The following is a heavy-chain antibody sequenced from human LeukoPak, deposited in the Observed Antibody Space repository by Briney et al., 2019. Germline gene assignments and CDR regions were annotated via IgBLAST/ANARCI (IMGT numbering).Heavy chain of an antibody. Sequence: VASVKVSCTASGYTFTGYYMHWVRQAPGQGLEWMGWINPNSGGTNYAQKFQGRVTMTRDTSISTAYMELTRLRSDDTAVYYCARDRPPRAFDIWGQGTMVTVSS. V-gene: IGHV1-2*02. D-gene: IGHD6-6*01. CDR1: GYTFTGYY. J-gene: IGHJ3*02. CDR2: INPNSGGT. CDR3: ARDRPPRAFDI.